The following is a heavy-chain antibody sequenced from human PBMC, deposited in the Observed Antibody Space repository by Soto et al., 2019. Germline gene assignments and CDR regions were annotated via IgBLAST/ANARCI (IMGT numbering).Heavy chain of an antibody. V-gene: IGHV3-30-3*01. CDR3: GREGDSSCYHYYFDY. CDR2: ISYDGSNK. Sequence: QVQLVESGGGVVQPGRSLRLSCAASGFTFSSYAMHWVRQAPGKGLEWVAVISYDGSNKYYADSVKGRFTISRDNSKNTRYLQMNSLRAEDTAVYYCGREGDSSCYHYYFDYWGQGTLVTVSS. J-gene: IGHJ4*02. CDR1: GFTFSSYA. D-gene: IGHD3-22*01.